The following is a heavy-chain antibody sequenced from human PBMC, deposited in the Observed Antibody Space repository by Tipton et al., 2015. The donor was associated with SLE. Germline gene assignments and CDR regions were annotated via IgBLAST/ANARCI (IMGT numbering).Heavy chain of an antibody. Sequence: TLSLTCGVSGGPFSGHFWSWIWQPPGKGLEWIGGVSPSGTINYHPSLKSRITISVDTSKNQFSLKVTSVTAADTAVYYCARDEYRYDGTGYHLLGHFDYWGQGTLVIVSS. V-gene: IGHV4-34*01. D-gene: IGHD3-22*01. CDR3: ARDEYRYDGTGYHLLGHFDY. J-gene: IGHJ4*02. CDR2: VSPSGTI. CDR1: GGPFSGHF.